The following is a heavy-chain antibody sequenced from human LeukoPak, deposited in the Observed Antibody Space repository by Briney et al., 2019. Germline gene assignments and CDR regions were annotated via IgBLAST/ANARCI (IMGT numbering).Heavy chain of an antibody. CDR1: GFTFSSYA. V-gene: IGHV3-23*01. Sequence: TGASLRLSCAASGFTFSSYAMSWVRQAPGKGLEWVSAISGSGGSTYYADSVKGRFTISRDNSKNTLYLQMNSLRAEDTAVCYCAKARLGPYCGGDCYSDYWGQGTLVTVSS. J-gene: IGHJ4*02. CDR3: AKARLGPYCGGDCYSDY. D-gene: IGHD2-21*02. CDR2: ISGSGGST.